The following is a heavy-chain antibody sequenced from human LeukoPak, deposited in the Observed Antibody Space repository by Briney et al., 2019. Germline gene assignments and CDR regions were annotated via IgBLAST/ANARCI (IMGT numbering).Heavy chain of an antibody. CDR1: GFTFSSYA. D-gene: IGHD3-22*01. V-gene: IGHV3-30*04. CDR2: ISYDGSNK. J-gene: IGHJ4*02. Sequence: GRSLRLSCAASGFTFSSYAMHWVRQAPGKGLEWVAVISYDGSNKYYADSVKGRFTISRDNSKNTLYLQMNSLRAEDTAVYYCARPHYYDSSGYYEKSWYFDYWGQGTLVTVSS. CDR3: ARPHYYDSSGYYEKSWYFDY.